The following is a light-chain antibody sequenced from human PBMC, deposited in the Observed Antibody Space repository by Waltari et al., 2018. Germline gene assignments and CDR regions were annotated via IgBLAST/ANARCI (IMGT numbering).Light chain of an antibody. J-gene: IGKJ1*01. Sequence: ELEMTQSPATLSVSPGERATLSCRASQTVSGNLAWYQQRPGQAPKLLIYGAYTRATGIPARFSGSGSGTEFTLTISSVQSEDFAVYYCQQYNKWWTFGPGTKVEIK. V-gene: IGKV3-15*01. CDR3: QQYNKWWT. CDR2: GAY. CDR1: QTVSGN.